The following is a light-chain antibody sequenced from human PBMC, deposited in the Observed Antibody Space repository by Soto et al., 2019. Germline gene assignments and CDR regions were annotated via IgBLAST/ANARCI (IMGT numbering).Light chain of an antibody. Sequence: QLVLTQSPSASASLGASVKLTCTLSSGHSTYAIAWHQQQPEKGPRYLMKLNSDGRHSKGDGIPDRFSGTSSGAERYLTISSLQSEDEADYDCQTWGTGGDVVFGGGTKRTFL. J-gene: IGLJ2*01. CDR2: LNSDGRH. CDR1: SGHSTYA. V-gene: IGLV4-69*01. CDR3: QTWGTGGDVV.